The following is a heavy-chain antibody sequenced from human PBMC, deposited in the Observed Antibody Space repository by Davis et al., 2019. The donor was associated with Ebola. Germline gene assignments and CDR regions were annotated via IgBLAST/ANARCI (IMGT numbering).Heavy chain of an antibody. V-gene: IGHV4-39*01. CDR2: IYYSGST. CDR1: GGSISSSSYY. Sequence: SETLSLTCTVSGGSISSSSYYWGWIRQPPGKGLEWIGSIYYSGSTYYNPSLKIRVTISVDTSKNQFSLKLSSVTAADTAGYYCARVVSQIQLWLIGWFDPWGQGTLVIVSS. CDR3: ARVVSQIQLWLIGWFDP. J-gene: IGHJ5*02. D-gene: IGHD5-18*01.